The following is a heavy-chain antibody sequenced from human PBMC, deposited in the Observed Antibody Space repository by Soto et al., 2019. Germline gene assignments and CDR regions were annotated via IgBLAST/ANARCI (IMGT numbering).Heavy chain of an antibody. CDR3: AGEGQAPYYDYGMDV. V-gene: IGHV1-18*01. J-gene: IGHJ6*02. CDR2: ISGYNGNT. Sequence: QVQVVQSGDEVKKPGASVKVSCKASGYTFTNYGFSWVRQAPGQGLEWMGWISGYNGNTKYAEKFQGRVTMTTDTSXXTAHMELRSLRSDDTAVYYCAGEGQAPYYDYGMDVWGQGTAVTVSS. CDR1: GYTFTNYG.